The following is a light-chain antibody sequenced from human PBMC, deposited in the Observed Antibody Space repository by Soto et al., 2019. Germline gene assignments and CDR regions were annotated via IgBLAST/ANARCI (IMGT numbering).Light chain of an antibody. J-gene: IGKJ3*01. V-gene: IGKV1-39*01. CDR1: QSISSY. CDR3: QQSYSTRLT. CDR2: AAS. Sequence: IQMTQSPSSLSASVGDRVTITCRASQSISSYLNWYQQKPGKAPKLLIYAASSLQSGVPSRFSGSGSGTDFTLTISSLQPEDFATYYCQQSYSTRLTFGPGTKVDIK.